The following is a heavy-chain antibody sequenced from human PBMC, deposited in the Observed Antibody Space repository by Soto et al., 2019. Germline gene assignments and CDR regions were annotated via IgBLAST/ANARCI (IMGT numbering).Heavy chain of an antibody. Sequence: SVKVSCKASGGTFSSYAISWVRQAPGQGLEWMGGIIPIFGTANYAQKFQGRVTITADESTSTAYMELSSLRSEDTAVYYCARDLPDYDSSGYYYPFDYWGQGTLVTVSS. CDR2: IIPIFGTA. V-gene: IGHV1-69*13. D-gene: IGHD3-22*01. J-gene: IGHJ4*02. CDR1: GGTFSSYA. CDR3: ARDLPDYDSSGYYYPFDY.